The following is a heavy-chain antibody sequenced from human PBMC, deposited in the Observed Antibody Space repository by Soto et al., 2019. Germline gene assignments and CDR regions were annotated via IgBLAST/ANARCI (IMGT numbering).Heavy chain of an antibody. Sequence: GGSLRLSCAASGFTFSSFAMSWVRQAPGKGLEWVSSISSSAVSTYYADSVKGRFTISRDNSKNTLYLQMNSLRAEDTAVYYCATGTMATIRPFDYWGQGTLVTVSS. CDR1: GFTFSSFA. CDR2: ISSSAVST. J-gene: IGHJ4*02. CDR3: ATGTMATIRPFDY. V-gene: IGHV3-23*01. D-gene: IGHD5-12*01.